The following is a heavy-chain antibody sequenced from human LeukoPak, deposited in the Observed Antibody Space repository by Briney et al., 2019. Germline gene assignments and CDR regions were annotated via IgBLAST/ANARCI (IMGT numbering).Heavy chain of an antibody. Sequence: ASVKVSCKASGYTFTGYYMHWVRQAPGQGLEWMGWINPNSGGTNYAQKFQGRVTMTRDTSISTAYMELSRLRSDDTAVYYCARDQVFCYYDSSGPTWGQGTLVTVSS. V-gene: IGHV1-2*02. CDR3: ARDQVFCYYDSSGPT. CDR2: INPNSGGT. CDR1: GYTFTGYY. J-gene: IGHJ5*02. D-gene: IGHD3-22*01.